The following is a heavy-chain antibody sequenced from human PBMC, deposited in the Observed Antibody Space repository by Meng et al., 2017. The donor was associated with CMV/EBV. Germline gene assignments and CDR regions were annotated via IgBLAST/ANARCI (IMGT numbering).Heavy chain of an antibody. CDR1: GGTFSSYA. Sequence: SVKVSCKASGGTFSSYAFSWVRQAPGQGLEWMGGIIPIFGTANYAQKFQGRVTITTDESTSTAYMELSSLRSEDTAVYYCARGARGIVVVPAAPLDYWGQGTLVTVSS. J-gene: IGHJ4*02. V-gene: IGHV1-69*05. CDR3: ARGARGIVVVPAAPLDY. CDR2: IIPIFGTA. D-gene: IGHD2-2*01.